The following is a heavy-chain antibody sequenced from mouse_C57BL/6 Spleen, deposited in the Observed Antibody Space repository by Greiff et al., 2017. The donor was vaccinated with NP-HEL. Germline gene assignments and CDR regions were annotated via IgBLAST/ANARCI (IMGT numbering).Heavy chain of an antibody. D-gene: IGHD4-1*01. CDR3: ARSERGRRYFDV. Sequence: EVKLVESGGGLVQPGGSLSLSCAASGFTFPDYYMSWVRQPPGKALEWLGFIRNKANGYTTEYSASVKGRFTISRDNSQSILYLQMNALRAEDSATYDCARSERGRRYFDVWGTGTTVTVSS. V-gene: IGHV7-3*01. CDR1: GFTFPDYY. J-gene: IGHJ1*03. CDR2: IRNKANGYTT.